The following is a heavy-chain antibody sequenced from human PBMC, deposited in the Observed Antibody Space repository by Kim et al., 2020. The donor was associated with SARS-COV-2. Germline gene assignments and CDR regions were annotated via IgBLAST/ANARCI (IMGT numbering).Heavy chain of an antibody. CDR1: GYSFTSYW. J-gene: IGHJ6*02. D-gene: IGHD2-8*01. CDR2: IYPGDSDT. V-gene: IGHV5-51*01. CDR3: ARRLYPTDGYYYGMDV. Sequence: GESLKISCKGSGYSFTSYWIGWVRQMPGKGLEWMGIIYPGDSDTRYSPSFQGQVTISADKSISTAYLQWSSLKASDTAMYYCARRLYPTDGYYYGMDVWGQGTTVTVSS.